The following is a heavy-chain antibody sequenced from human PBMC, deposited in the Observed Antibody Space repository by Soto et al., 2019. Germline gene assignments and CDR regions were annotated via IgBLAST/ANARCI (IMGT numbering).Heavy chain of an antibody. Sequence: GGSLRLSCAASGFTFSDYYMSWIRQAPGKGLEWVSYISSSGSTIYYADSVKGRFTISRDNAKNSLYLQMNSLRAEDTAVYYCARDLGDYIWGSYRSPLGYWGQGTLVTVSS. CDR2: ISSSGSTI. J-gene: IGHJ4*02. CDR3: ARDLGDYIWGSYRSPLGY. V-gene: IGHV3-11*01. CDR1: GFTFSDYY. D-gene: IGHD3-16*02.